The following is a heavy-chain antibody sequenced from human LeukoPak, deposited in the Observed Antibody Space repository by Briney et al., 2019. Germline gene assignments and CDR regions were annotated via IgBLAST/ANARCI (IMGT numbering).Heavy chain of an antibody. D-gene: IGHD2-15*01. V-gene: IGHV1-18*01. CDR3: ARDPDLGYCSGGSCRLDFDY. CDR2: ISAYNGNT. J-gene: IGHJ4*02. CDR1: GGTFTSYG. Sequence: ASVKVSCKASGGTFTSYGISRVRQAPGQGLEWMGWISAYNGNTNYAQKLQGRVTMTTDTSTSTAYMELRSLRSDDTAVYYCARDPDLGYCSGGSCRLDFDYWGQGTLVTVSS.